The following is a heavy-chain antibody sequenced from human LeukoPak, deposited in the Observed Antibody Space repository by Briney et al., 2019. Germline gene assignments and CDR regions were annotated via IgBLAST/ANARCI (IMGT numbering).Heavy chain of an antibody. Sequence: GASVKVSCKASGYNFIDFGMNWVRQAPGQGLEWMGWISAYNGDTNYAQKLQGRVTVTTDTSMSTAYMELRSLRSDDTAVYYCARDERIAAVGTPSDWFDPWGQGTLVTVSS. CDR2: ISAYNGDT. V-gene: IGHV1-18*01. J-gene: IGHJ5*02. D-gene: IGHD6-13*01. CDR3: ARDERIAAVGTPSDWFDP. CDR1: GYNFIDFG.